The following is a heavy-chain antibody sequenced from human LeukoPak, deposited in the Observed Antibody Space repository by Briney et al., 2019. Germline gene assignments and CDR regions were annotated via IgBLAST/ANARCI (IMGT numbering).Heavy chain of an antibody. Sequence: GASVKVSCKASGGTFISYAISWVRQAPGQGLEWMGGIIPIFGTANYAQKFQGRVTITADESTSTAYVELSSLRSEDTAVYYCARELSPGAFDIWGQGTMVTVSS. CDR2: IIPIFGTA. J-gene: IGHJ3*02. CDR1: GGTFISYA. V-gene: IGHV1-69*13. CDR3: ARELSPGAFDI. D-gene: IGHD4/OR15-4a*01.